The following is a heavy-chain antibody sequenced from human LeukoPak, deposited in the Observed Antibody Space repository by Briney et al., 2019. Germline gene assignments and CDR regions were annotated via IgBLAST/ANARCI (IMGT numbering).Heavy chain of an antibody. V-gene: IGHV1-18*01. Sequence: ASVKVSCKASGYTFTIYGISWVRQAPGQGLEWMGWISAYNGNTNYAQKLQGRVTMTTDTSTSTAYMELRSLRSDDTAVYYCARGFEVSGIYYGMDVWGQGTTVTVSS. CDR1: GYTFTIYG. CDR2: ISAYNGNT. J-gene: IGHJ6*02. D-gene: IGHD3-10*01. CDR3: ARGFEVSGIYYGMDV.